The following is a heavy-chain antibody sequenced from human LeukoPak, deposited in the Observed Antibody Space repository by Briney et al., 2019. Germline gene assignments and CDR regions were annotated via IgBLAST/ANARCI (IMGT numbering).Heavy chain of an antibody. Sequence: GGSLRLSCEASGFTFSAYAMTWVRQAPGKGLEWVSSIGSDNKPHYSESVKGRFAISRDNAKNLLFLQMNSLRAEDTAVYSCAREGVRGSQALDAFDIWGQGTMVTVSS. J-gene: IGHJ3*02. CDR2: IGSDNKP. CDR1: GFTFSAYA. CDR3: AREGVRGSQALDAFDI. D-gene: IGHD3-10*01. V-gene: IGHV3-69-1*01.